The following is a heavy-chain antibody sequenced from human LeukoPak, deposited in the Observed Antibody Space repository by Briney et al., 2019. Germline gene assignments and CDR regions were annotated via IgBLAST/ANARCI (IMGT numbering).Heavy chain of an antibody. J-gene: IGHJ3*02. Sequence: AMHWVRQAPGKGLEYVSAISSNGGSTYYANSVKGRFTISRDNSKNTLYLQMGSLRAEDMAVYYCARDSSGWPRYAFDIWGQGTMVTVSS. CDR2: ISSNGGST. D-gene: IGHD6-19*01. CDR3: ARDSSGWPRYAFDI. V-gene: IGHV3-64*01. CDR1: A.